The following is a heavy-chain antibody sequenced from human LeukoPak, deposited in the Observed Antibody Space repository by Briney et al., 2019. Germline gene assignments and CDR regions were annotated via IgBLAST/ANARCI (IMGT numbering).Heavy chain of an antibody. V-gene: IGHV1-69*04. Sequence: SVKVSCKASGGTFSSYAISWVRQAPGQGLEWMGRIIPILGIANYAQKFQGRVTITADKSTSTAYMELSSLRSEDTAVYYCARIRWDSSGPNFDYWGQGTLVTVSS. D-gene: IGHD3-22*01. J-gene: IGHJ4*02. CDR2: IIPILGIA. CDR3: ARIRWDSSGPNFDY. CDR1: GGTFSSYA.